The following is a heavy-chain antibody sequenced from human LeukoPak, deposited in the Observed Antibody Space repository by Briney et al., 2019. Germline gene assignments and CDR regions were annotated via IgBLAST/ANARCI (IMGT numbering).Heavy chain of an antibody. V-gene: IGHV3-23*01. Sequence: PGGSLRLSCAASGFTFSSYAMSWVRQAPGKGLEWVSSMSGGGGTTFYADSVKGRFTISRDISQNTLYLHMNNLRHDDTAVYYCVKELGSPGDYWGQGTLVSVSS. CDR3: VKELGSPGDY. CDR1: GFTFSSYA. CDR2: MSGGGGTT. D-gene: IGHD3-10*01. J-gene: IGHJ4*02.